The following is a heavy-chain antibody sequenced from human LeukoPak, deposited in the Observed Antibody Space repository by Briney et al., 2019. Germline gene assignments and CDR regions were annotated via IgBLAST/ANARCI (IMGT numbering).Heavy chain of an antibody. Sequence: PGGSLRHSCAASGFTFSSYGMHWVRQAPGKGLEWVAFIRYDGSNKYYADSVKGRFTISRDNSKNTLYLQMNSLRAEDTAVYYCARDETGRYYGSGSSVDYWGQGTLVTVSS. D-gene: IGHD3-10*01. V-gene: IGHV3-30*02. CDR3: ARDETGRYYGSGSSVDY. CDR2: IRYDGSNK. CDR1: GFTFSSYG. J-gene: IGHJ4*02.